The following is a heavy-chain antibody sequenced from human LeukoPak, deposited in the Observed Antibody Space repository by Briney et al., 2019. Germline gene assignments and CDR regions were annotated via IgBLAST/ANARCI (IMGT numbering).Heavy chain of an antibody. CDR2: IGAYNGNT. CDR1: VYTFTSYG. D-gene: IGHD6-13*01. Sequence: ASVKVSCKASVYTFTSYGISWVRQAPGQGLEWLGWIGAYNGNTNYAQKLQGRVTMTTDTSTSTAYMELRSLRSDDTAVYYCARDAAATNAEYFQHWGQGTLVTVSS. J-gene: IGHJ1*01. CDR3: ARDAAATNAEYFQH. V-gene: IGHV1-18*01.